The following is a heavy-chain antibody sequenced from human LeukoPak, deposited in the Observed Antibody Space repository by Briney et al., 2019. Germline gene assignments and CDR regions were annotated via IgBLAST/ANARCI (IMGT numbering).Heavy chain of an antibody. D-gene: IGHD2-2*03. J-gene: IGHJ4*02. Sequence: SVKVSCKASGGTFSSYAISWVRQAPGQGLEWMGGIIPIFGTANYAQKFQGRVTITADESTSTAYMELSSLRSDDTAVYYCATHRGYCSSTSCQNELELDYWGQGTLVTVSS. CDR2: IIPIFGTA. CDR1: GGTFSSYA. V-gene: IGHV1-69*13. CDR3: ATHRGYCSSTSCQNELELDY.